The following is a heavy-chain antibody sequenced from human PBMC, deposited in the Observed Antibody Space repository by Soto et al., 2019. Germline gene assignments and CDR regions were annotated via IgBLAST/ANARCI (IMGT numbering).Heavy chain of an antibody. CDR1: GGSINSGGYY. J-gene: IGHJ4*02. CDR3: ARNSVSKKIDF. Sequence: QVQLQESGPVLVKPSQTLSLTCSVSGGSINSGGYYWTWIRQHPGKGLEWIGNIFYSGSTSYNPSLKSRLTISIDTSKTHFSLRLTSVTAADTAVYYCARNSVSKKIDFWGQGTLVTVSS. CDR2: IFYSGST. V-gene: IGHV4-31*03. D-gene: IGHD1-26*01.